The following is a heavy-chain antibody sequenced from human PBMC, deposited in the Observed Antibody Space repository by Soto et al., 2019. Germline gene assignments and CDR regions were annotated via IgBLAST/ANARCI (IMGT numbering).Heavy chain of an antibody. CDR1: GFTFSSYA. J-gene: IGHJ2*01. CDR3: AKGSRTCCYLSCGYFPL. CDR2: ISGSGDTT. D-gene: IGHD2-2*01. V-gene: IGHV3-23*01. Sequence: GGSLRLSCATSGFTFSSYALSWVRQAPGKGLEWVSSISGSGDTTHYADSVKGRFTISRDNSKNTLYLQMNSLRAEDTAVYYCAKGSRTCCYLSCGYFPLWGRGNLVTVSS.